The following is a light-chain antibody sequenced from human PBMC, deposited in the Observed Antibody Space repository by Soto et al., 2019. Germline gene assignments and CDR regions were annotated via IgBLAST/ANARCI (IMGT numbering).Light chain of an antibody. CDR3: MQSTQPPWT. CDR2: DAS. J-gene: IGKJ1*01. V-gene: IGKV2D-29*01. CDR1: QSLLHSDGKTY. Sequence: IVMTQTPLSLSVTPGQPASISCKSSQSLLHSDGKTYLLYWYLQRPGQPPQLLIYDASHRFSGVPDRFSGGGSGTDFTLRISRVEAEDVGVYYCMQSTQPPWTFGQGTKVEVK.